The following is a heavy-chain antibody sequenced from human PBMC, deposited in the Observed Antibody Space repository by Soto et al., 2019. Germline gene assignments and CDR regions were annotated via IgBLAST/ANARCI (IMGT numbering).Heavy chain of an antibody. CDR3: ARDLSYAFDY. CDR2: IRIDSNHI. J-gene: IGHJ4*02. CDR1: GFIFTSYS. D-gene: IGHD1-26*01. Sequence: EVQLVESGGGLVQPGGSLRLSCAASGFIFTSYSMNWVRQAPGKGLEWLSYIRIDSNHIGYADSVRGRFTISSDIAKNSLYLQMNSLIDEYTAVYYCARDLSYAFDYWGQGTLVTVSS. V-gene: IGHV3-48*02.